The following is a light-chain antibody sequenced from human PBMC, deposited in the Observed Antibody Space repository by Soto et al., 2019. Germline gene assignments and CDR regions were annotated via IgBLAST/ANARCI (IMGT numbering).Light chain of an antibody. CDR2: GAS. CDR3: QQYSGLPPYT. CDR1: QSIDSSN. Sequence: DIVLTQSPGTLSLSPGERAILSCRASQSIDSSNLAWYQQKPGQSPSLLVYGASSRATGIPDRFSGSGSGTDFTLTISRLEPEDFAVYSCQQYSGLPPYTFGQGTKLAIK. V-gene: IGKV3-20*01. J-gene: IGKJ2*01.